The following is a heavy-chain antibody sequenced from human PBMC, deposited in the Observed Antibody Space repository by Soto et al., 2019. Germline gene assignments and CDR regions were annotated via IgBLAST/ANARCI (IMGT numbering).Heavy chain of an antibody. V-gene: IGHV3-66*01. CDR3: ARDRGTRWAFDI. CDR1: GFTVSSNY. D-gene: IGHD2-15*01. CDR2: IYSGDST. J-gene: IGHJ3*02. Sequence: EVQLVESGGGLVQPGGSLRLSCAASGFTVSSNYMSWVRQAPGKGLEWVSIIYSGDSTYYADSVKGRFTISRDNSKNTLYLQMNSLRAEDTAVYYCARDRGTRWAFDIWGQGTMVTVSS.